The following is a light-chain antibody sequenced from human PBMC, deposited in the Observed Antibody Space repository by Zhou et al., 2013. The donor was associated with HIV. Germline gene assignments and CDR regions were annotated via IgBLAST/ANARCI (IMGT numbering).Light chain of an antibody. Sequence: EIVLTQSPATLSLSPGERATLSCTASQSVRSYLAWYQQKPGQAPRLLIFDASNRATGIPARFSGSGSGTDFTLTISRLEPEDFAVYYCQHYVNSPPYTFGQGTKLEIK. CDR1: QSVRSY. CDR3: QHYVNSPPYT. CDR2: DAS. J-gene: IGKJ2*01. V-gene: IGKV3-11*01.